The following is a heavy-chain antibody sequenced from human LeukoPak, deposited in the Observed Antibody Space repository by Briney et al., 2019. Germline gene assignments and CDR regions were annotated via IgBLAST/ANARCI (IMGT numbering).Heavy chain of an antibody. CDR3: ARGLDYDFWSGYYRTVDNFDY. Sequence: GGSLRLSCAASGFTFSSYAMSWVRQAPGKGLEWVSYISSSSSTIYYADSVKGRFTISRDNAKNSLYLQMNSLRDEDTAVYYCARGLDYDFWSGYYRTVDNFDYWGQGTLVTVSS. D-gene: IGHD3-3*01. CDR1: GFTFSSYA. V-gene: IGHV3-48*02. J-gene: IGHJ4*02. CDR2: ISSSSSTI.